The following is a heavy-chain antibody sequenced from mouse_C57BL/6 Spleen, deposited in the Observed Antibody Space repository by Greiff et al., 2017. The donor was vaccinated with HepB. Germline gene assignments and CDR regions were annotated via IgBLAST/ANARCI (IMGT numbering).Heavy chain of an antibody. D-gene: IGHD2-4*01. CDR3: ARRDYDYDGGYYAMDY. J-gene: IGHJ4*01. V-gene: IGHV1-81*01. Sequence: VHLVESGAELARPGASVKLSCKASGYTFTSYGISWVKQRTGQGLEWIGEIYPRSGNTYYNEKFKGKATLTADKSSSTAYMELRSLTSEDSAVYFCARRDYDYDGGYYAMDYWGQGTSVTVSS. CDR1: GYTFTSYG. CDR2: IYPRSGNT.